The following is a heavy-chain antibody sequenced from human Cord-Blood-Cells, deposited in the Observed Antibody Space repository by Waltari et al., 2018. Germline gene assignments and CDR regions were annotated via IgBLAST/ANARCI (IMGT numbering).Heavy chain of an antibody. J-gene: IGHJ6*02. CDR3: ATAHNPYGDYSFDYYYYGMDV. CDR2: ISSSGNTI. D-gene: IGHD4-17*01. CDR1: GFTFSSYE. V-gene: IGHV3-48*03. Sequence: EVQLVESGGDLVQPGGSLRLSCAASGFTFSSYEMNWVRQAPGKGLEWVSYISSSGNTIYNADSVKGRFTISRDNAKNSLYLQMNSLRAEDTAVYYCATAHNPYGDYSFDYYYYGMDVWGQGTTVTVSS.